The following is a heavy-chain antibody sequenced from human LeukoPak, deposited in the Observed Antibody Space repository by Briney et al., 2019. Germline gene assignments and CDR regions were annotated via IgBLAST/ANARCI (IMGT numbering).Heavy chain of an antibody. D-gene: IGHD5-18*01. J-gene: IGHJ6*04. Sequence: GGSLRLSCAASGFTFSSYEMNWVRQAPGKGLEWVSYIRSSGSTIYYADSVKGRFTISRDNAKNSLYLQMNSLRAEDTAVYYCAREGGYSYGYYYYYGMDVWGKGTTVTVSS. V-gene: IGHV3-48*03. CDR3: AREGGYSYGYYYYYGMDV. CDR1: GFTFSSYE. CDR2: IRSSGSTI.